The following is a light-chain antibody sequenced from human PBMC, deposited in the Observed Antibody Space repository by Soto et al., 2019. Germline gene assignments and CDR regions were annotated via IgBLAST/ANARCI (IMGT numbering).Light chain of an antibody. CDR3: CSYTSLSTVV. Sequence: QSALTQPASVSGSPGQSITISCTGTSSDVGGYNHVSWYQHSPGKAPELILFAVSDRPSGVSHRFPGSKSGNTASLTISGLQAEDGADYYCCSYTSLSTVVFGGGTKLTVL. CDR1: SSDVGGYNH. V-gene: IGLV2-14*01. CDR2: AVS. J-gene: IGLJ2*01.